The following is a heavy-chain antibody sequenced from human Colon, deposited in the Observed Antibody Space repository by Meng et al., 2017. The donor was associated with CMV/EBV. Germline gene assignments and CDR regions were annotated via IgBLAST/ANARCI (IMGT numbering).Heavy chain of an antibody. CDR3: ARDLSGASDF. Sequence: VQLGESGGGLFTPGGSPRPSCAASGFTFCQFWMHWVRHAPGKGLVWVSRTNEDGTITNYADSVKGRFTISRDNAENTLYLQMNSLRAEDTAVYYCARDLSGASDFWGQGTLVTVSS. V-gene: IGHV3-74*01. CDR2: TNEDGTIT. CDR1: GFTFCQFW. J-gene: IGHJ4*02. D-gene: IGHD7-27*01.